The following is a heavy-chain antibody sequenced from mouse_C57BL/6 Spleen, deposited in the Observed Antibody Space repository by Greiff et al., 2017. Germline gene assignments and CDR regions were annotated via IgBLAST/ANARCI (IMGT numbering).Heavy chain of an antibody. D-gene: IGHD2-1*01. CDR1: GYSFTGYY. CDR3: SRIGGNYFFDY. J-gene: IGHJ2*01. CDR2: INPSTGGT. Sequence: EVQLQQSGPELVKPGASVKISCKASGYSFTGYYMHWVKQSSEKSLEWIGEINPSTGGTSYNQKFKGKATLTVDKSSSTAYMQLKSLTSEDSAVYYCSRIGGNYFFDYWGQGTTLTVSS. V-gene: IGHV1-43*01.